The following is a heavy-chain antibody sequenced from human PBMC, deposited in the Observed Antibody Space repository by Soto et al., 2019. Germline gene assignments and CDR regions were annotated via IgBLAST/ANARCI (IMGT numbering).Heavy chain of an antibody. V-gene: IGHV3-9*01. CDR2: ISWNSGSI. D-gene: IGHD3-10*01. CDR1: GFTFDDYA. Sequence: EVQLVESGGGLVQPGRSLRLSCAASGFTFDDYAMHWVRQAPGKGLEWVSGISWNSGSIGYADSVKGRFTISRDNAKNSLYLQMNSLRAEDTALYYCAKDTKRFFDAFDIWGQGTMVTVSS. J-gene: IGHJ3*02. CDR3: AKDTKRFFDAFDI.